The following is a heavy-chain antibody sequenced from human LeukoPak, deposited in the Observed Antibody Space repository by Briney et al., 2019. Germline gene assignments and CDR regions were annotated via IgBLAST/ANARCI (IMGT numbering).Heavy chain of an antibody. CDR3: AIGGDSTTSCYRCFNY. CDR1: GYSFRNYW. D-gene: IGHD2-2*02. CDR2: IYPDDSDT. J-gene: IGHJ4*02. V-gene: IGHV5-51*01. Sequence: PGESLKISCKGSGYSFRNYWIGWVRQMPGKGLEWMGIIYPDDSDTRYSPSFQGQVTISADKSITTAYLQWSSLKASDTAVYYCAIGGDSTTSCYRCFNYWGQGTQVTVSS.